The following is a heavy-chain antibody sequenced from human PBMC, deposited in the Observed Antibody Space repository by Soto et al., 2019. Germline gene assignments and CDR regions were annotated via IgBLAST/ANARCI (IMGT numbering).Heavy chain of an antibody. J-gene: IGHJ5*02. CDR1: GYSFTSYW. CDR2: IYPGDSDT. Sequence: PGESLKISCKGSGYSFTSYWIAWLRQMPGKGLEWMGIIYPGDSDTRYSPSFQGQVTISADKSITTAYLQWSSLRASDTAMYYCARRSHTSTPFDPWGQGTLVTVSS. V-gene: IGHV5-51*01. D-gene: IGHD1-1*01. CDR3: ARRSHTSTPFDP.